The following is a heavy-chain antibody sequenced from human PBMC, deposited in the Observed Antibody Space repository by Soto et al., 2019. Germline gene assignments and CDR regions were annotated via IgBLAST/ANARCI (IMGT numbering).Heavy chain of an antibody. D-gene: IGHD2-8*01. CDR2: IYYSGST. Sequence: KQSQTLSLTCTVSGGSISSGGYYWSWIRQHPGKGLEWIGYIYYSGSTYYNPSLKSRVTISVDTSKNQFSLKLSSVTAADTAVYYCARDHAPGGYCTNGVCPASSGWDAFDIWGQGTMVTVSS. CDR3: ARDHAPGGYCTNGVCPASSGWDAFDI. V-gene: IGHV4-31*03. J-gene: IGHJ3*02. CDR1: GGSISSGGYY.